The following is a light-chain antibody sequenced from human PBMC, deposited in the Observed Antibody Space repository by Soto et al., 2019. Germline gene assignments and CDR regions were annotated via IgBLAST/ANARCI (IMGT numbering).Light chain of an antibody. J-gene: IGKJ4*01. Sequence: DIVMTQSTDSLAVSLGERATFNCNSSQTILHNSNKKNYLAWYQQKPGQSPKLLLYWASTRESGVPDRFSGRGSGTVFTLTISSREAEDVAVYCCQQYYSPPLTFGGGTKVEIK. CDR3: QQYYSPPLT. CDR1: QTILHNSNKKNY. V-gene: IGKV4-1*01. CDR2: WAS.